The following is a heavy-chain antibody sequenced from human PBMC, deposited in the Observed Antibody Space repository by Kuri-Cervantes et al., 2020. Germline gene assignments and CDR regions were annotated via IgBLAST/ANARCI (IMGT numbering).Heavy chain of an antibody. J-gene: IGHJ2*01. CDR2: ILYSGERT. V-gene: IGHV4-30-4*01. D-gene: IGHD6-19*01. Sequence: SETLSLTCTVSGGSINSGDYFWSWIRQSPGRGLEWIGNILYSGERTYYNPSLNSRLTISLDTSKNQFSLKLSSVTAADTAVYYCARDWRGSGDQYPFDLWGRGTLVTVSS. CDR3: ARDWRGSGDQYPFDL. CDR1: GGSINSGDYF.